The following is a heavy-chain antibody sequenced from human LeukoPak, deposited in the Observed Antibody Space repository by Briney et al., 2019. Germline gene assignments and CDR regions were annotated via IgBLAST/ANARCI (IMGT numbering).Heavy chain of an antibody. Sequence: ALVKVSCKASGYTFTSYDINWVRQATGQGLEWMGWMNPNSGKTGYAQKFQGRVTITRNTSISTAYVELSSLRSEDTAVYYCARVTKDDAFDIWGQGTMVTVSS. D-gene: IGHD1-1*01. V-gene: IGHV1-8*03. CDR1: GYTFTSYD. CDR3: ARVTKDDAFDI. J-gene: IGHJ3*02. CDR2: MNPNSGKT.